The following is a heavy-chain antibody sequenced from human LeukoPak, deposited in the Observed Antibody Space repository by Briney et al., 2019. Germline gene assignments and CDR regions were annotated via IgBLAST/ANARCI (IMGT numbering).Heavy chain of an antibody. CDR2: ISAYNGNT. CDR1: GYTFTSHD. J-gene: IGHJ5*02. D-gene: IGHD2-15*01. Sequence: ASVKVSCKASGYTFTSHDISWVRQAPGQGLEWMGWISAYNGNTKSAQRFQGRVTMTTDTPTSTAYMELRSLRSDDTSVYYCARSKDCSGGSCYPRGDWFDPWGQGTLVTVSS. CDR3: ARSKDCSGGSCYPRGDWFDP. V-gene: IGHV1-18*01.